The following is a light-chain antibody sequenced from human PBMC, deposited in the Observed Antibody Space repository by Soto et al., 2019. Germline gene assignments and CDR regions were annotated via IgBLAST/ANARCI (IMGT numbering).Light chain of an antibody. J-gene: IGKJ4*01. CDR2: GAS. CDR3: QQTNTFPLT. V-gene: IGKV1-39*01. CDR1: QSIRSY. Sequence: DIQLTQSPSSLSASVGDKVTITCRASQSIRSYLNWVQQKPGKAPKLLIYGASSLQSGVPSRFSGSGSETDFTLTISSLQPEDSATYYCQQTNTFPLTFGGGTKVDTK.